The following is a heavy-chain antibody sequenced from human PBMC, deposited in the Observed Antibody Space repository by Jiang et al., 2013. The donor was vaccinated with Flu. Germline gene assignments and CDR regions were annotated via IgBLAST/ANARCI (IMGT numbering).Heavy chain of an antibody. D-gene: IGHD5-12*01. CDR3: ATDVDIVATIGRRHDAFDI. V-gene: IGHV1-24*01. CDR2: FDPEDGET. Sequence: GAEVKKPGASVKVSCKVSGYTLTELSMHWVRQAPGKGLEWMGGFDPEDGETIYAQKFQGRVTMTEDTSTDTAYMELSSLRSEDTAVYYCATDVDIVATIGRRHDAFDIWGQGTMVTVSS. CDR1: GYTLTELS. J-gene: IGHJ3*02.